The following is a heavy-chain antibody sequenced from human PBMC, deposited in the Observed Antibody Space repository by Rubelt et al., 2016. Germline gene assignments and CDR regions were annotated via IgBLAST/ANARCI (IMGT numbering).Heavy chain of an antibody. CDR3: ARGGYYYDSSGYY. V-gene: IGHV3-48*01. J-gene: IGHJ4*02. CDR2: ISSSSSII. D-gene: IGHD3-22*01. Sequence: GLEWVSYISSSSSIISYADSVKGRFTISRDNAKDSLYLQMNSLRAEDTAVYYCARGGYYYDSSGYYWGQGTLVTVSS.